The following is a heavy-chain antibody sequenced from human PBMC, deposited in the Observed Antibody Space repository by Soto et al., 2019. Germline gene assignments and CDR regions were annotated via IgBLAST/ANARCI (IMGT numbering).Heavy chain of an antibody. J-gene: IGHJ4*02. CDR1: GYTFTSYG. CDR3: ARDPSGNFGYSYGTVDY. D-gene: IGHD5-18*01. V-gene: IGHV1-18*04. CDR2: ISAYNGNT. Sequence: GASVKVSCKASGYTFTSYGISWVRQAPGQGLEWMGWISAYNGNTNYAQKLQGRVTMTTDTSTSTAYMEMRSLRSDDTAVYYCARDPSGNFGYSYGTVDYWGQGTLVTVSS.